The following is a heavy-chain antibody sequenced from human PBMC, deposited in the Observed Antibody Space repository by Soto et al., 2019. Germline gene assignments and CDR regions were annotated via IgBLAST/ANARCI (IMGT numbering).Heavy chain of an antibody. D-gene: IGHD3-22*01. Sequence: ASVKVSCKASGYTFTSYGISWVRQAPGQGLEWMGWISAYNGNTNYAQKLQGRVTMTTDTSTSTAYMELRSLRSDDTAVYYCARVWAYYYDSSGYYEPFDYWGQGTLVTVSS. CDR3: ARVWAYYYDSSGYYEPFDY. J-gene: IGHJ4*02. V-gene: IGHV1-18*01. CDR1: GYTFTSYG. CDR2: ISAYNGNT.